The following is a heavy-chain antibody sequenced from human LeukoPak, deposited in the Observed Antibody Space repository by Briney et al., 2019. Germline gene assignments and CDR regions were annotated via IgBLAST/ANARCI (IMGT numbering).Heavy chain of an antibody. Sequence: PAGSLRLSCAASGFTFSSYGMHWVRQAPGKGLEWVAVISYDGSNKYYADSVKGRFTISRDNSKNTLYLQMNSLRAEDTAVYYCAKDRGSGCSEIDYWGQGTL. V-gene: IGHV3-30*18. D-gene: IGHD6-25*01. CDR1: GFTFSSYG. CDR3: AKDRGSGCSEIDY. J-gene: IGHJ4*02. CDR2: ISYDGSNK.